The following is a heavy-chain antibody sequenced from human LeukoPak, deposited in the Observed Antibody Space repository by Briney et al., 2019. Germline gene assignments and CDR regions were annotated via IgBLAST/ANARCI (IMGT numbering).Heavy chain of an antibody. J-gene: IGHJ4*02. CDR1: GLTFSNFW. CDR3: ARGQMAGY. CDR2: IKPDGSEK. V-gene: IGHV3-7*05. D-gene: IGHD5-24*01. Sequence: PGGSLRLSCAVSGLTFSNFWMHWVRQAPGKGLEWVANIKPDGSEKSYVDSVKGRFTISRDNAKNSLYLQMNSLRAEDTAVYYCARGQMAGYWGQGTLVTVSS.